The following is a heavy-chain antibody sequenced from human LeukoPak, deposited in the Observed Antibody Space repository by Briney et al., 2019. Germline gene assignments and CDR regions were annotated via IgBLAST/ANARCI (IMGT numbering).Heavy chain of an antibody. CDR2: MNPNSGNT. D-gene: IGHD1-26*01. J-gene: IGHJ6*02. CDR3: ARVLWELLDYYYGMDV. Sequence: ASVKVSCKASGYTFTSYGISWVRQAPGQGLEWMGWMNPNSGNTGYAQKLQGRVTMTTDTSTSTAYMELRSLRSDDTAVYYCARVLWELLDYYYGMDVWGQGTTVTVSS. V-gene: IGHV1-18*01. CDR1: GYTFTSYG.